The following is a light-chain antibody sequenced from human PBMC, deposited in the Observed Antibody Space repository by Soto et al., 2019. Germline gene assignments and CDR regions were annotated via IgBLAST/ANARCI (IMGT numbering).Light chain of an antibody. CDR3: SSYTSSSTWV. V-gene: IGLV2-14*01. J-gene: IGLJ3*02. Sequence: QSALTQPASVSGSPGQSITISCTGTSSDVGGYNYVSWYQQHPDKAPKLMIYEVSNRPSGVSNRFSGSKSANTASLTISGLQAEDEADYYCSSYTSSSTWVFGGGTKVTVL. CDR2: EVS. CDR1: SSDVGGYNY.